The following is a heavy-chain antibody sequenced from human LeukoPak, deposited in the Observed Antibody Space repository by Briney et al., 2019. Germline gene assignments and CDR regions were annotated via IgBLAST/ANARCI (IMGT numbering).Heavy chain of an antibody. CDR2: IGSGGYR. J-gene: IGHJ4*02. CDR3: AKKLPDASSYFDF. CDR1: GLTLSNYD. D-gene: IGHD6-6*01. V-gene: IGHV3-23*01. Sequence: PGGSLRLSCVASGLTLSNYDTTWVRQAPGKGLEYVSSIGSGGYRFYGGSVKGRFSISRDNSQNTVYLQMNSLRGKDTAIYFCAKKLPDASSYFDFWGQGILVIVSS.